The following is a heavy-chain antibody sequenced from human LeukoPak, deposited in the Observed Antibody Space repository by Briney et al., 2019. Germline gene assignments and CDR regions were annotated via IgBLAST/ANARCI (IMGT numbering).Heavy chain of an antibody. CDR2: INHRGST. D-gene: IGHD6-13*01. Sequence: SETLSLTCAVYGGSFSGYYWSWIRQPPGKGLEWIGEINHRGSTNYNPSLKSRVTISVDTSKNQFSLKLTSVTAADTAVYYCARVYYSNSYDYWYFDLWGRGTLVTVSS. V-gene: IGHV4-34*01. J-gene: IGHJ2*01. CDR1: GGSFSGYY. CDR3: ARVYYSNSYDYWYFDL.